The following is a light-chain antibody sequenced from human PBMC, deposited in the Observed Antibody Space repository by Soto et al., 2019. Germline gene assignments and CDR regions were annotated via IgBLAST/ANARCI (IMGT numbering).Light chain of an antibody. Sequence: AIRMTQSPSSFSASTRDRVTITCRASQGISSYLAWYQQKPGKAPKLLIYAASTLQSGVPSRFSGSGSGTDFTLTISSLQPEDFATYYCLQHNSYPPTFGQGTKVDIK. V-gene: IGKV1-8*01. J-gene: IGKJ1*01. CDR2: AAS. CDR3: LQHNSYPPT. CDR1: QGISSY.